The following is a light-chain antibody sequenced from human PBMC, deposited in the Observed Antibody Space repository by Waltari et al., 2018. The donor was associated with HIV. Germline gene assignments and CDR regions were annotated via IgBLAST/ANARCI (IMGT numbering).Light chain of an antibody. Sequence: QPVLTQPPSASASLGASVTLTCPLSSGHRNTRVDWSQQTPRKGPRFVMRVGPGVIVGSKGDGIPDRFSALGSGLNRYLTIKNIQEEDESDYHCGADHGTGSNFVYVFGPGTKVTVL. CDR3: GADHGTGSNFVYV. V-gene: IGLV9-49*02. J-gene: IGLJ1*01. CDR1: SGHRNTR. CDR2: VGPGVIVG.